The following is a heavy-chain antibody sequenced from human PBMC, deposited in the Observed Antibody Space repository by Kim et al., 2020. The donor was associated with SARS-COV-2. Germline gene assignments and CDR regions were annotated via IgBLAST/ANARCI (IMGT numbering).Heavy chain of an antibody. D-gene: IGHD6-13*01. V-gene: IGHV3-48*03. CDR2: ISSSGSTI. CDR3: ARSMGPGTFDY. CDR1: GFTFSSYE. J-gene: IGHJ4*02. Sequence: GGSLRLSCAASGFTFSSYEMNWVRQAPGKGLEWVSYISSSGSTIYYADSVKGRFTISRDNAKNSLYLQMNSLRAEDTAVYYCARSMGPGTFDYWGQGTLVTVSS.